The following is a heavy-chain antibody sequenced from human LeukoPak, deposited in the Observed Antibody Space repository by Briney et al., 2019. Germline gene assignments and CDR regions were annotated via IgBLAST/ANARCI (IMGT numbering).Heavy chain of an antibody. D-gene: IGHD2-15*01. CDR3: ARDEMEYCSGGSCYSIDY. Sequence: WASVTVSCKASGYTFTSYGISWVRQAPGQGLEWMGWISAYNGNTNYAQKLQGRVTMTTDTSTSTAYMELRSLRSDDTAVYYCARDEMEYCSGGSCYSIDYWGQGTLVTVSS. V-gene: IGHV1-18*01. J-gene: IGHJ4*02. CDR2: ISAYNGNT. CDR1: GYTFTSYG.